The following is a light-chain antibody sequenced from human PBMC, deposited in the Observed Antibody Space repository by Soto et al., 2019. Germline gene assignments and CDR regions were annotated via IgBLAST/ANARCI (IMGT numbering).Light chain of an antibody. J-gene: IGKJ2*01. V-gene: IGKV3-20*01. CDR3: QQYHDSPMNT. Sequence: VLPQSPDTLSLSPGDIATLSCRASQSVRSTFLAWYQQKPGQAPRLLIYGASNRAAGIPERFSGSASGTEFTLTISRLEPDDSAVYYCQQYHDSPMNTFGQGTKLQSK. CDR1: QSVRSTF. CDR2: GAS.